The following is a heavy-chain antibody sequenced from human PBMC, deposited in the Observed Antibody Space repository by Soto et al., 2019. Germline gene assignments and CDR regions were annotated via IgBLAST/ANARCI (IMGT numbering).Heavy chain of an antibody. CDR1: GGAFSSDA. CDR2: VIPAFGTS. CDR3: ARDVLTVTTLGYFDT. D-gene: IGHD4-17*01. J-gene: IGHJ4*02. Sequence: QVQLMQSGAEVRKPGSSVKVSCKASGGAFSSDAFSWVRQAPGQGLEWMGGVIPAFGTSNIPQTFRDRVTITADESTNTVYMELSSLRSDDTAVYYCARDVLTVTTLGYFDTWGQGTLVTVSS. V-gene: IGHV1-69*01.